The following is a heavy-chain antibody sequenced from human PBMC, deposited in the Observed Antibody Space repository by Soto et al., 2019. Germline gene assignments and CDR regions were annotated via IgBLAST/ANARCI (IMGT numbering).Heavy chain of an antibody. Sequence: ASVKVSCKASGYTFTSYAMHWVRQAPGQRLEWMGWINAGNGNTKYSQKFQGRVTITRDTSASTAYMELSSLRSEDTAVYYCARVLYYHGSGSYYGDAFDIWGQGTMVPVSS. J-gene: IGHJ3*02. CDR1: GYTFTSYA. D-gene: IGHD3-10*01. CDR3: ARVLYYHGSGSYYGDAFDI. CDR2: INAGNGNT. V-gene: IGHV1-3*01.